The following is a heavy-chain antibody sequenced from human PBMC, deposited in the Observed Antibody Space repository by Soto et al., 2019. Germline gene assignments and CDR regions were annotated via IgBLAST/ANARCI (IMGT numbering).Heavy chain of an antibody. CDR2: ISSSSSTI. D-gene: IGHD6-19*01. V-gene: IGHV3-48*01. CDR3: ARDSSGHFDY. Sequence: PGGSLRLSCAASGFPFSSYSMNWVRQAPGKGLEWVSYISSSSSTIYYADSVKGRFTISRDNAKNSLYLQMNSLRAEDTAVYYCARDSSGHFDYWGQGTLVTVSS. J-gene: IGHJ4*02. CDR1: GFPFSSYS.